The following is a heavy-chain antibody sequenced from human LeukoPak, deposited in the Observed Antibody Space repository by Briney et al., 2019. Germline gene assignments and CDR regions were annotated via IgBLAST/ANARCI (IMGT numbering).Heavy chain of an antibody. CDR2: FKSKTDGGST. CDR3: KGYYYDSSGYYYFDY. D-gene: IGHD3-22*01. Sequence: GPLRRCCAASGFTSRSAWMAWVRQAPGKGRRWVGRFKSKTDGGSTDYAAPVKGRFTISRDDSKNTLFLQMNSLKTEDTAVYYCKGYYYDSSGYYYFDYWGQGTLVTVSS. V-gene: IGHV3-15*01. J-gene: IGHJ4*02. CDR1: GFTSRSAW.